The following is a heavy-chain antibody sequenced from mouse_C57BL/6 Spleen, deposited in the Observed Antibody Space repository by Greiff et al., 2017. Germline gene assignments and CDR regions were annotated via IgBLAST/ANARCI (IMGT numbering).Heavy chain of an antibody. Sequence: EVKLQESGPGLVKPSQSLSLTCSVTGYSITSGYYWNWIRQFPGNKLEWMGYISYDGSNNYNPSLKNRISITRDTSKNQFFLKLNSVTTEDTATYYCAREPGYYGSSGYFDYWGQGTTLTVSS. D-gene: IGHD1-1*01. CDR2: ISYDGSN. V-gene: IGHV3-6*01. CDR3: AREPGYYGSSGYFDY. CDR1: GYSITSGYY. J-gene: IGHJ2*01.